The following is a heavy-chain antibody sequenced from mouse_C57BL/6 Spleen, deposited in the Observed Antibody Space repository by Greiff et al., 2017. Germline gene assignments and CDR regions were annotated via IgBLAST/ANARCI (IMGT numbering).Heavy chain of an antibody. CDR3: ARPLIYYDYYGAMDY. D-gene: IGHD2-4*01. CDR1: GYTFTTYW. Sequence: VQLQQPGAELVKPGASVKLSCKASGYTFTTYWMDWVKQRPGQGLEWIGIIHPNSGSTNYNEKFKSKATLTVDKSSSTAYMQLSRLTSDNSAVYYCARPLIYYDYYGAMDYWGQGTSVTVSS. V-gene: IGHV1-64*01. J-gene: IGHJ4*01. CDR2: IHPNSGST.